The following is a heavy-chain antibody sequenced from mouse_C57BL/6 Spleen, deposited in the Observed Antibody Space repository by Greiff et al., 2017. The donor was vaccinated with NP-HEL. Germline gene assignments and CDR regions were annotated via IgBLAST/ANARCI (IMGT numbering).Heavy chain of an antibody. Sequence: EVKVVESGGGLVQPGGSMKLSCVASGFTFSNYWMNWVRQSPEKGLEWVAQIRLKSDNYATHYAESVKGRFTISRDDSKSSVYLQMNNLRAEDTGIYYCTGLDSSGYLYYFDYWGQGTTLTVSS. V-gene: IGHV6-3*01. CDR1: GFTFSNYW. D-gene: IGHD3-2*02. J-gene: IGHJ2*01. CDR2: IRLKSDNYAT. CDR3: TGLDSSGYLYYFDY.